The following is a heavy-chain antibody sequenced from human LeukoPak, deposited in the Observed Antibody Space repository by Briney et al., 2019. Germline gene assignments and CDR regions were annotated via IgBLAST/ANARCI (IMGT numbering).Heavy chain of an antibody. CDR2: ISPHTANT. Sequence: ASVKVSCKASGYPFNLYGITWVRQAPGQGLEWLGWISPHTANTNYVQNLQERVTLTTDTSTSKVYMQLRSLRSDDTAAYYCAKFVYYDSRGYFDNWGQGTLVTVSS. V-gene: IGHV1-18*01. CDR3: AKFVYYDSRGYFDN. J-gene: IGHJ4*02. CDR1: GYPFNLYG. D-gene: IGHD3-22*01.